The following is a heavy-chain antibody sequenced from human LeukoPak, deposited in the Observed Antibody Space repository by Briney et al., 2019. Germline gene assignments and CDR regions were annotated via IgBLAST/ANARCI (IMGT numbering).Heavy chain of an antibody. V-gene: IGHV4-34*01. CDR1: GGSFSGYY. D-gene: IGHD3/OR15-3a*01. Sequence: SETLSLTCAVYGGSFSGYYWSWIRQPPGKGLEWIGEINHSGSTNYNPSLKSRVTISVDTSKNQFSLKLSSVTAADTAVYYCARLPSTRTGYWPRLDPWGQGTLVTVSS. J-gene: IGHJ5*02. CDR3: ARLPSTRTGYWPRLDP. CDR2: INHSGST.